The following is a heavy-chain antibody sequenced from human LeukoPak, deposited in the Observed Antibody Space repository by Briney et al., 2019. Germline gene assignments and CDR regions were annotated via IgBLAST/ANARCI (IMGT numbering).Heavy chain of an antibody. D-gene: IGHD2-2*01. CDR3: ARGYQLLGWFDP. CDR2: IIPIFGTA. V-gene: IGHV1-69*05. J-gene: IGHJ5*02. CDR1: GGTFSSYA. Sequence: SVKVSCKASGGTFSSYAISWVRQAPGQGLEWMGGIIPIFGTANYAQKFQGRVTITTDESTSTAYMELSSLRSEDTAVYYCARGYQLLGWFDPWGQGTLVTVSS.